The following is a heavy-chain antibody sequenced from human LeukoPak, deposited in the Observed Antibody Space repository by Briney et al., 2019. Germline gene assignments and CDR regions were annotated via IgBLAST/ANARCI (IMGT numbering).Heavy chain of an antibody. D-gene: IGHD6-19*01. CDR3: GTGIPITSGWYYFDY. CDR2: IYISGDT. J-gene: IGHJ4*02. CDR1: GGSISSYF. V-gene: IGHV4-4*07. Sequence: SETLSLTCTVSGGSISSYFWSWIRQPAGKGLEWIGLIYISGDTNYNPSLKSRVTMSVDTSKNHLSLKLSSVTAADTAVYYCGTGIPITSGWYYFDYWGQGIPVTVSS.